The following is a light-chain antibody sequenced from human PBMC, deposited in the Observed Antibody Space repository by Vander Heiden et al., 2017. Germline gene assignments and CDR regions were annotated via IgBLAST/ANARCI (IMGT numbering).Light chain of an antibody. CDR1: QSIYSW. CDR3: QQYNSYPWT. CDR2: KAS. V-gene: IGKV1-5*03. J-gene: IGKJ1*01. Sequence: DIQMTQSPSTLSASAGDRVTITCRASQSIYSWLAWYQQEPGKAPKLLIYKASTLESGVPSRFSGSGPGTEFTLTISSLQPDDFATYYCQQYNSYPWTFGQGTKVEIK.